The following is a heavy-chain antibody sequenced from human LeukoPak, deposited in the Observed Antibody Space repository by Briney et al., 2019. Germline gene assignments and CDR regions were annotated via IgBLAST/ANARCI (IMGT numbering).Heavy chain of an antibody. D-gene: IGHD6-13*01. CDR1: GFIFSNFA. Sequence: PGGSLRLSCAASGFIFSNFAMHWVRQAPGKGLEWVALISYDGSHTYYADSMKGRFTISRDNSRNVLYLQMTSLRGDDSAVYYGAREEQELVRDYYYYTDVWGKGTTVTVSS. CDR3: AREEQELVRDYYYYTDV. CDR2: ISYDGSHT. J-gene: IGHJ6*03. V-gene: IGHV3-30*01.